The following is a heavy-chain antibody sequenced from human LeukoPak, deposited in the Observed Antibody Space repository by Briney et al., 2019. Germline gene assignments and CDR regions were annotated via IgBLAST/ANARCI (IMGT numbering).Heavy chain of an antibody. V-gene: IGHV3-49*04. CDR1: GFTLEDYA. CDR3: SRGGSEGDRPFGS. Sequence: GGSLRLSCSASGFTLEDYAMRWVRQARGKGLEWRGFIRSKGVGGATKYAPTVTVKFTISKDDSTFIVYLQLNIRRSDNPAVYYCSRGGSEGDRPFGSWGEGTLVTVSS. J-gene: IGHJ4*02. D-gene: IGHD2-15*01. CDR2: IRSKGVGGAT.